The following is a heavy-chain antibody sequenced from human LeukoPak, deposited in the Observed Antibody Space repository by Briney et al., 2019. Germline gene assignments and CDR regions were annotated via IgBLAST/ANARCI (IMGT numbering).Heavy chain of an antibody. CDR3: ARAGGGPQAFDI. V-gene: IGHV3-21*01. Sequence: GGSLRLSCAASGFTFSSYSMNWVRQAPGKGLEWVSSISSSSSYIYYAGSVKGRFTISRDNAKNSLYLQMNSLRAEDTAVYYCARAGGGPQAFDIWGQGTMVIVSS. CDR2: ISSSSSYI. J-gene: IGHJ3*02. CDR1: GFTFSSYS. D-gene: IGHD2-8*02.